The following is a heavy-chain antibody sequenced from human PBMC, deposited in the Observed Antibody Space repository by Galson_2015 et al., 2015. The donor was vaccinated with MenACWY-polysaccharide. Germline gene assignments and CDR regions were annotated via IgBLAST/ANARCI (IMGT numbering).Heavy chain of an antibody. CDR2: ISSSGTNI. J-gene: IGHJ4*02. Sequence: SLRLSCAASGFTFSHYYMHWIRQAPGKGLEWVSYISSSGTNIYYADSVRGRFIISRGNAKNSLHLQMNSLRAEDTAVYYCARDTSGGRSSYLDYWGQGILVTISS. CDR1: GFTFSHYY. CDR3: ARDTSGGRSSYLDY. V-gene: IGHV3-11*01. D-gene: IGHD6-25*01.